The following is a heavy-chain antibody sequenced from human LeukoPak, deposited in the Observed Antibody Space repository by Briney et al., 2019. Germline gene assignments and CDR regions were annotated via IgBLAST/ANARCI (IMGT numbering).Heavy chain of an antibody. CDR3: ARDKKQQLVRYYYGMDX. Sequence: PSQTLSLTCTVSGGSISSGGYYWSWIRQHPGKGLEWIGYIYYSGSTYYNPSLKSRVTISVDTSKNQFSLKLSSVTAADTAVYYCARDKKQQLVRYYYGMDXXXQXTXXXVXS. CDR1: GGSISSGGYY. CDR2: IYYSGST. D-gene: IGHD6-13*01. V-gene: IGHV4-31*03. J-gene: IGHJ6*01.